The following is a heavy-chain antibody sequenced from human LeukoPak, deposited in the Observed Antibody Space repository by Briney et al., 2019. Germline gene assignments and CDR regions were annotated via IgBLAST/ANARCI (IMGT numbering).Heavy chain of an antibody. CDR1: GGSISSHY. V-gene: IGHV4-59*07. CDR2: IYYSGST. Sequence: SDTLSLTCTVSGGSISSHYWSWIRQPPGKGLEWIGYIYYSGSTNYNPSLKSRVTISVDTSKNQFSLRLSSVTAADTAVYYCARNSKGVDYWGQGTLVTVSS. CDR3: ARNSKGVDY. D-gene: IGHD4-23*01. J-gene: IGHJ4*02.